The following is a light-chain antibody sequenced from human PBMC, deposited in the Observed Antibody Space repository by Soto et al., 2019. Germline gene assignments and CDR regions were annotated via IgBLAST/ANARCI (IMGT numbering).Light chain of an antibody. CDR2: GAS. Sequence: EVVMTQSPATVSVSPGEGVTLSCRASQTISNDLPWYQQKPGQAPRLLIYGASTRATGVPARFSGGGSGTEFTLTISSLQSEDFAFYYCQQNNKWPPVTFGGGTKVEIK. J-gene: IGKJ4*01. CDR1: QTISND. V-gene: IGKV3-15*01. CDR3: QQNNKWPPVT.